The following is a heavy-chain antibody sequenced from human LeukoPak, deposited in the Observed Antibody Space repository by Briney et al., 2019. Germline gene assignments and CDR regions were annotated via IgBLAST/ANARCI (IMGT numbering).Heavy chain of an antibody. CDR1: GFTFISYE. Sequence: GGSLRLSCAASGFTFISYEMNWVRQAPGKGLEWVSYISSSGTTIHYADSLKGRFTISRDNAKNSVYLQMNSLRAEDTAVYYCARCSGSSTYHSDDFWGQGTLVTVSS. J-gene: IGHJ4*02. D-gene: IGHD2-15*01. CDR2: ISSSGTTI. V-gene: IGHV3-48*03. CDR3: ARCSGSSTYHSDDF.